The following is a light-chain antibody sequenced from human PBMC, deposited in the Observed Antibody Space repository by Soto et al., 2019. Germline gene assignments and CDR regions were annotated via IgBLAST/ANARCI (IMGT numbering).Light chain of an antibody. J-gene: IGLJ3*02. CDR2: RNN. V-gene: IGLV1-47*01. CDR3: AAWDDSLSGWV. CDR1: SSNIGSNY. Sequence: QSVLTQPPSASGTPGQRVTITCSGSSSNIGSNYVYWYQQLPGTAPKLVIYRNNQRPSGVPDRFSGSKSGTSASLAISGLRLEDEADYYCAAWDDSLSGWVFGGGTKLTVL.